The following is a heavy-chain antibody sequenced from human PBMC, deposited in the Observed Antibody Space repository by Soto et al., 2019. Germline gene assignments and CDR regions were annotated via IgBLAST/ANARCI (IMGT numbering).Heavy chain of an antibody. D-gene: IGHD4-17*01. V-gene: IGHV1-8*01. J-gene: IGHJ6*03. CDR3: ARHYGDAYYYYYSMDV. CDR1: GYTFTSYD. CDR2: MNPNSGNT. Sequence: QVQLVQSGAEVKKPGASVKVSCKASGYTFTSYDINWVRQATGQGLEWMGGMNPNSGNTGYAQKFQGRVTMTMNNSISTAYMELSSLRSEDTAVYYCARHYGDAYYYYYSMDVWGKGTTVTVSS.